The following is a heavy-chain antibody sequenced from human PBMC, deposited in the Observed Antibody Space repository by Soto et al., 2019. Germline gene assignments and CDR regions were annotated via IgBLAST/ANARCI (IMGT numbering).Heavy chain of an antibody. CDR1: GYTFTRYG. V-gene: IGHV1-18*01. Sequence: QVQLVQSGAEVKNPGASVKVSCKASGYTFTRYGIGWARQAPGQGLEWRGWINTYNGNTNYAQNVQGRVTLTTDTSTNTAYMELRSLRSNDTAIYYCAMVDVYVTPSPQDVWGQGTTVIVSS. CDR2: INTYNGNT. J-gene: IGHJ6*02. D-gene: IGHD3-16*01. CDR3: AMVDVYVTPSPQDV.